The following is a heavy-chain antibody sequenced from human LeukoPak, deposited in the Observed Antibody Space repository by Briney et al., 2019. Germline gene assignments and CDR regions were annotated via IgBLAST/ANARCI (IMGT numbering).Heavy chain of an antibody. CDR2: INHSGST. Sequence: SESLSLTCVVYGGSLSGYYRGWIRQPPGSGLEWIGEINHSGSTNYNPSHKSRVTISGDTSKNQFSLKLSSVTAADTAVYYCARGVVLLWFGEGSDWFDPWGQGTLVTVSS. J-gene: IGHJ5*02. CDR3: ARGVVLLWFGEGSDWFDP. CDR1: GGSLSGYY. D-gene: IGHD3-10*01. V-gene: IGHV4-34*01.